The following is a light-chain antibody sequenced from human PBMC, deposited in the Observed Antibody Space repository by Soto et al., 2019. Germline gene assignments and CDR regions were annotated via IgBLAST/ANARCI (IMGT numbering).Light chain of an antibody. CDR3: QYYDNWRLS. J-gene: IGKJ4*01. V-gene: IGKV3-15*01. CDR1: QSVSS. CDR2: GAS. Sequence: MTQSPSSLSASVGDRVTITCRASQSVSSIAWYQQKPGQPPRLLIYGASRRATNIPARFSGGGSDTEFTLTISTLQSEDFAVYYCQYYDNWRLSFGGGTTVEIK.